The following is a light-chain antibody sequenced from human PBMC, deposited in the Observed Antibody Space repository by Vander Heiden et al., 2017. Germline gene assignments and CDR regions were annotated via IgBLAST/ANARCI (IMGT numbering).Light chain of an antibody. CDR2: EVS. CDR1: TSDVGGHHD. Sequence: STLTHPPPAPGSPGQPVTTPCPGTTSDVGGHHDVSWNQQHPGKAPSLMIYEVSKRPSGAPDRFSGSKAGNTASLTVSGLQAEDDADYCCSSYAGSNNLVFGGGTKLTVL. V-gene: IGLV2-8*01. J-gene: IGLJ3*02. CDR3: SSYAGSNNLV.